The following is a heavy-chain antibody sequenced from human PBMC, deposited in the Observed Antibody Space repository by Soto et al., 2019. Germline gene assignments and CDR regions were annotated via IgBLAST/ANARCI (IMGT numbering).Heavy chain of an antibody. J-gene: IGHJ3*02. D-gene: IGHD4-17*01. Sequence: QVQLVESGGGVVQPGRSLRLSCAASGFTFSSYGMHWVRQAPGKGLEWVAVIWYDGSNKYYADSVKGRLTISRDNSKNKLYLQMNGLRAEDTAVYYCARGSDYGDYEAYDAFDIWGQGTMVTVSS. CDR3: ARGSDYGDYEAYDAFDI. CDR2: IWYDGSNK. CDR1: GFTFSSYG. V-gene: IGHV3-33*01.